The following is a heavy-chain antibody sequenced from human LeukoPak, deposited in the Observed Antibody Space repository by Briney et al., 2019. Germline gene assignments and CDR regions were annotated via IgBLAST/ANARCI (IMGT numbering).Heavy chain of an antibody. J-gene: IGHJ3*02. CDR3: ARQNRAFDAFDI. V-gene: IGHV4-59*08. D-gene: IGHD3-10*01. CDR1: GGSISSYY. Sequence: SKTLSLTCTVSGGSISSYYWSWIRQPPGKGLEWIGYIYYSGSTNYNPSLKSRVTISVDTSKNQFSLKLSSVTAADTAVYYCARQNRAFDAFDIWGQGTMVTVSS. CDR2: IYYSGST.